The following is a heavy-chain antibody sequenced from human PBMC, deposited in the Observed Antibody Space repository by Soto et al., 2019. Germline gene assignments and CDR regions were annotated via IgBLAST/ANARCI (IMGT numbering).Heavy chain of an antibody. CDR1: GFTFSPYT. V-gene: IGHV3-30-3*01. CDR3: ARGGGFCGADCYKGGIDY. CDR2: ISDDGSDK. D-gene: IGHD2-21*02. J-gene: IGHJ4*02. Sequence: QVQLVESGGGVGQPGRSLRLSCAASGFTFSPYTMHWVRQTPGKGLEWVAVISDDGSDKNYADSVRGRFTISRDNSKDTLFLQMNSLRAEVTALYYCARGGGFCGADCYKGGIDYWGQGALVTVSS.